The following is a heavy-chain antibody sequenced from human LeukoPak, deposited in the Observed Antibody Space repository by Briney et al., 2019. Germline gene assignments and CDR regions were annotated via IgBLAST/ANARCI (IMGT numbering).Heavy chain of an antibody. CDR1: GYTFTSYA. D-gene: IGHD2-15*01. Sequence: ASVKVSCKASGYTFTSYAMYWVRQAPGQRLGWMGWINAGNGNTKYSQKFQVRVTITRDTSASTAYMELSSLRSEDTAVYYCARVLGYCSGGSCSNWFDPWGQGTLVTVSS. CDR3: ARVLGYCSGGSCSNWFDP. V-gene: IGHV1-3*01. CDR2: INAGNGNT. J-gene: IGHJ5*02.